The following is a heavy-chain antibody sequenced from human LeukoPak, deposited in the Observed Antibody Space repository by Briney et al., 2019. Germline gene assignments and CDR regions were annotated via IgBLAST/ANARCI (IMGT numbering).Heavy chain of an antibody. V-gene: IGHV1-2*02. CDR1: GYTFTGYY. Sequence: ASVNVSCKASGYTFTGYYMHWVRQAPGQGLEWMGWINPNSGGTNYAQKFQGRVTMTRDTSLSTAYMELSRLISDDAAVYFCARGANFDYGDYYFDYWGQGTMVTVST. CDR3: ARGANFDYGDYYFDY. CDR2: INPNSGGT. D-gene: IGHD4-17*01. J-gene: IGHJ4*02.